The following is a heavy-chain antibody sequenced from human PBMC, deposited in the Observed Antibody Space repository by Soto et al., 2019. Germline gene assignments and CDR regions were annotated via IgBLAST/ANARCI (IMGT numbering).Heavy chain of an antibody. D-gene: IGHD3-16*01. CDR1: GGSFSGYY. CDR3: ARDWASHGMDV. V-gene: IGHV4-34*01. Sequence: SETLSLTCAVYGGSFSGYYWSWIRQPPGKGLEWIGEINHSGSTNYNPSLKSRLTISVDTSKNQLSLRVRSVTAAHTAVYYCARDWASHGMDVWGQGTTVTVSS. J-gene: IGHJ6*02. CDR2: INHSGST.